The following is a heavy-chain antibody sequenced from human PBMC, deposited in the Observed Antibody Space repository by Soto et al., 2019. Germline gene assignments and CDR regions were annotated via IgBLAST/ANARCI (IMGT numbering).Heavy chain of an antibody. V-gene: IGHV1-18*01. Sequence: QVHLVQSGAEVKKPGASVKVSCKGSGYAFTTYGITWVRQAPGQGLEWMGWISAHNGNTNYAQKLQGRVTVTRDTSTSAEYMELRSMRSKDTAVYYCARGRYGDYWGQGALVTVSS. CDR3: ARGRYGDY. J-gene: IGHJ4*02. CDR2: ISAHNGNT. D-gene: IGHD1-1*01. CDR1: GYAFTTYG.